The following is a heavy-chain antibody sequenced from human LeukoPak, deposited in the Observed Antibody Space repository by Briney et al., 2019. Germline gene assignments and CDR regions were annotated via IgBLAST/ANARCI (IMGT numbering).Heavy chain of an antibody. CDR1: GASMRSFY. Sequence: SETLSLTCTVSGASMRSFYWTWIRQPPGKGLEWIGNIFHSGSTNYNPSLKSRVTISIEASKNQFSLRLSSVTAADTALYYCAGEGDYWHRFDHWGRGTLVTVSS. CDR3: AGEGDYWHRFDH. J-gene: IGHJ4*02. V-gene: IGHV4-59*01. D-gene: IGHD4-17*01. CDR2: IFHSGST.